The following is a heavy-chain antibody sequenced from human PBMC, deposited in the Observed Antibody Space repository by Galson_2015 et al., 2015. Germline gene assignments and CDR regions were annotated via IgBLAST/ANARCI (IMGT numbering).Heavy chain of an antibody. CDR2: ISGSGSGSRT. D-gene: IGHD3-22*01. V-gene: IGHV3-23*01. CDR1: GFTFRSYA. CDR3: AKDRGYYDSSGLDY. Sequence: SLRLSCAASGFTFRSYAMSWVRQAPGKGLEWVSGISGSGSGSRTYYADSVKGRFTISRDNSKNTLYLQMNSLRAEDTAVYYCAKDRGYYDSSGLDYWGQGTLVTVSS. J-gene: IGHJ4*02.